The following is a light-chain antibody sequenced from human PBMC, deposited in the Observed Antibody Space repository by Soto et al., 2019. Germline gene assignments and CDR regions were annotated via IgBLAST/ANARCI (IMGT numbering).Light chain of an antibody. Sequence: DIVLTQSPDSLAVSLGERATINCKSSQSVLYSSNNKNYLAWYQQKPGQPPKLLIYWASTRESGVPDRFSGSGSGTDFTLPISSLQAEDVAVYYCQQYYSTPYTLGPGTKLEIK. V-gene: IGKV4-1*01. CDR1: QSVLYSSNNKNY. CDR3: QQYYSTPYT. CDR2: WAS. J-gene: IGKJ2*01.